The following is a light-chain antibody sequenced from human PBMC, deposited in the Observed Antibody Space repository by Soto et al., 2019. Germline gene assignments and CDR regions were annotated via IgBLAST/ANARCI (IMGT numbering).Light chain of an antibody. Sequence: SYELTQPPSVSVSPGQTARITCSGDALPKQYAYWYHQKPGQAPVLVIFKDSERPSGIPERFSGSSSGTTVTLTISGVRAEDEADYYCQSADSSGSDVVFGGGTKVTVL. CDR2: KDS. J-gene: IGLJ2*01. V-gene: IGLV3-25*02. CDR3: QSADSSGSDVV. CDR1: ALPKQY.